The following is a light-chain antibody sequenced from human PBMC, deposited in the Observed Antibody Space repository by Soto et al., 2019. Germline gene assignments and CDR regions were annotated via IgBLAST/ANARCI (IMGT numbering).Light chain of an antibody. V-gene: IGKV3-11*01. CDR3: QQRYTWPIT. J-gene: IGKJ4*01. Sequence: EIVLTQSPATLSLSPGERATLSCRASQSVYNFVAWYQQKPGQPPRLLIYDTSNRATGTPARDSGSGSGTDFTLSISSLEPEDFALYYCQQRYTWPITFGGGTKVEIK. CDR2: DTS. CDR1: QSVYNF.